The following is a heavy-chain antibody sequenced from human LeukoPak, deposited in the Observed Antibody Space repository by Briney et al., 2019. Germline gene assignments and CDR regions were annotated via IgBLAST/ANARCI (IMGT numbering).Heavy chain of an antibody. Sequence: PSETLSLTCNVSGYSISSGYYWGWIRQPPGKGLEWIGSIYHSGSTYYNPSLQSRVTISVDASKNQFSLNLSSVTAADTAVYYCARHLRREDAFDIWGQGTMVTVSS. CDR1: GYSISSGYY. V-gene: IGHV4-38-2*02. D-gene: IGHD3-10*01. J-gene: IGHJ3*02. CDR3: ARHLRREDAFDI. CDR2: IYHSGST.